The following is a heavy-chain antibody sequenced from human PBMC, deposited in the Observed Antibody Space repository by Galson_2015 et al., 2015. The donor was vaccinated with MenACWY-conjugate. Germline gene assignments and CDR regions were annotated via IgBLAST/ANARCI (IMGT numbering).Heavy chain of an antibody. V-gene: IGHV3-7*01. CDR3: ARAKGQWLSKSFEF. Sequence: SLRLSCAASGFTFSTHWMGWVRQAPGKGLEWVANIKQDGSAKYYVDSVKGRFTISRDNAKNSLYLQMDSLRAEDTAVYYCARAKGQWLSKSFEFWGQGTMATVSS. CDR2: IKQDGSAK. D-gene: IGHD6-19*01. CDR1: GFTFSTHW. J-gene: IGHJ3*01.